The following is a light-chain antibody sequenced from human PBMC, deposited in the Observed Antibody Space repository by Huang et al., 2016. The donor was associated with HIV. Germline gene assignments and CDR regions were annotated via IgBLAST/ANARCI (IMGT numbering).Light chain of an antibody. Sequence: EMVLTQSPAPLFLFPGKRATRSCRASHSVSSGYLAWYQQKPGQAPRLLIYGASSRATGIPDRFSGSGSGTDFTLTISRLEPGDFAVYYCQQYGSSPQFTFGPGTKVDIK. V-gene: IGKV3-20*01. CDR3: QQYGSSPQFT. J-gene: IGKJ3*01. CDR1: HSVSSGY. CDR2: GAS.